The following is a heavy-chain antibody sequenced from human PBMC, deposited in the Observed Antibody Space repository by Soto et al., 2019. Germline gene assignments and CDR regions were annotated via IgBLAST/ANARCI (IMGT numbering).Heavy chain of an antibody. D-gene: IGHD1-1*01. CDR2: ISYEGSST. CDR3: ARVTPGNNLYYFYGLDV. CDR1: GFTFGTYA. J-gene: IGHJ6*02. Sequence: SGGSLRLSCVASGFTFGTYAIHWVRLAPGKGLQWVALISYEGSSTYYADSVKGRFTVSRDNSKNTLYLQMNNLRPEDTGVYYCARVTPGNNLYYFYGLDVWGQGTSVTVSS. V-gene: IGHV3-30-3*01.